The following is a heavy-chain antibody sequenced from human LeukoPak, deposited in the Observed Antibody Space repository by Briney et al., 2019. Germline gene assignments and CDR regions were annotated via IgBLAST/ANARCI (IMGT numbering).Heavy chain of an antibody. Sequence: NPSETLSLTCTVSGGSISNYYWNWIRQPPGKGLEWIGYIYYSGTTNYNPSLKSRVSMSVDTSKNQFSLKLSFVTAADTAVYYCARHPYDYVWGSYRPYYFDYWGQGTLVTVSS. CDR2: IYYSGTT. D-gene: IGHD3-16*01. CDR1: GGSISNYY. CDR3: ARHPYDYVWGSYRPYYFDY. J-gene: IGHJ4*02. V-gene: IGHV4-59*01.